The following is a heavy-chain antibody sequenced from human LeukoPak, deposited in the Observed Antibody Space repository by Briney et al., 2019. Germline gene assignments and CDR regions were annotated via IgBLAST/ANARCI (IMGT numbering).Heavy chain of an antibody. CDR3: ARENYYYYYMDV. V-gene: IGHV1-69*05. Sequence: GSSVKVSCKASGGTFSSYAISWVRQAPGQGLEWMGGIIPIFGTANYAQKFQGRVTITTDESTSTAYMELSSLRPEDTAVYYCARENYYYYYMDVWGKGTTVTVSS. CDR1: GGTFSSYA. J-gene: IGHJ6*03. CDR2: IIPIFGTA.